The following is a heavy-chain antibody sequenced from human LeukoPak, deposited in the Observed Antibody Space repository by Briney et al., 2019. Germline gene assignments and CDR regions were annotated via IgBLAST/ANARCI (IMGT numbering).Heavy chain of an antibody. CDR3: ATATQPRGYFLH. V-gene: IGHV1-18*01. CDR2: ISVNNGGT. J-gene: IGHJ1*01. CDR1: GYTFTTYS. D-gene: IGHD2-2*01. Sequence: ASVTISFKASGYTFTTYSLAWVRQAPGQSLEWMGWISVNNGGTNYAQSFQDRVTLTRDTSTNTAYLELRSLRSDDTAILYCATATQPRGYFLHWGQGTLVSASS.